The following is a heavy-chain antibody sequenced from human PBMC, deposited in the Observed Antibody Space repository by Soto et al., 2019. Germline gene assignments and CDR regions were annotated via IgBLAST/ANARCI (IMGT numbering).Heavy chain of an antibody. CDR1: GYTFTGYY. Sequence: ASVKVSCKASGYTFTGYYMHWVRQAPGQGLEWMGWINPNSGGTNYAQKFQGWVTMTRDTSISTADMELSRLRSDDTAVYYCARCPEHSISWYYDYWGEGSLVTVS. CDR3: ARCPEHSISWYYDY. V-gene: IGHV1-2*04. D-gene: IGHD2-2*01. J-gene: IGHJ4*02. CDR2: INPNSGGT.